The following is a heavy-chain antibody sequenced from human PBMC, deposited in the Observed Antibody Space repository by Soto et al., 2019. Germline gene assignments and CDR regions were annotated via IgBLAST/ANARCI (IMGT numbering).Heavy chain of an antibody. V-gene: IGHV3-30-3*01. CDR1: GFTFRSSA. J-gene: IGHJ6*02. CDR2: ISFDGSNK. CDR3: ARDGDSSSWYLNYYYGMDV. Sequence: GGFLRLSCAAFGFTFRSSAMHWGRQAPGKGREWVAVISFDGSNKYYADSVKGRFTISRDNSNNTLYLQMNSPRAEDSAVYYRARDGDSSSWYLNYYYGMDVWGQGTTVTVSS. D-gene: IGHD6-13*01.